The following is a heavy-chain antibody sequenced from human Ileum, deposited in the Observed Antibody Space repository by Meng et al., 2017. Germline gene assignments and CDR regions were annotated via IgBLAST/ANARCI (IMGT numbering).Heavy chain of an antibody. CDR3: ARQFCSGRSCQFDY. J-gene: IGHJ4*02. V-gene: IGHV1-46*01. D-gene: IGHD3-3*02. Sequence: GGSLRLSCKASGYTFTNYYIHWVRHAPGQGLEWVGIINPNDARTTYAQSFQGRVTMTRDTSTSTVYMELSSLRFEDTALYFCARQFCSGRSCQFDYWGQGSLVTVSS. CDR1: GYTFTNYY. CDR2: INPNDART.